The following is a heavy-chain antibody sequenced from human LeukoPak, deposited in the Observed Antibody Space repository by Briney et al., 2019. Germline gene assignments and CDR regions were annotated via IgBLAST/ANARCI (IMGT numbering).Heavy chain of an antibody. CDR3: ARDGIYDSSGYYDY. Sequence: SVKVSCKASGGTFSSYAISWVRQAPGQGLEWMGGIIPIFGTANYAQKFQGRVTITADESTSTAYMELRSLRSDDTAVYYCARDGIYDSSGYYDYWGQGTLVTVSS. CDR1: GGTFSSYA. V-gene: IGHV1-69*13. CDR2: IIPIFGTA. D-gene: IGHD3-22*01. J-gene: IGHJ4*02.